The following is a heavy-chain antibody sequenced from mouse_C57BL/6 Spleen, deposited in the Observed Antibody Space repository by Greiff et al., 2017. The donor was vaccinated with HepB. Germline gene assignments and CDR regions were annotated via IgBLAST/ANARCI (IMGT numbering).Heavy chain of an antibody. CDR3: ARRGKDSSAWFAY. J-gene: IGHJ3*01. V-gene: IGHV1-50*01. CDR1: GYTFTSYW. CDR2: IDPSDSYT. D-gene: IGHD3-2*02. Sequence: QVQLQQPGAELVKPGASVKLSCKASGYTFTSYWMQWVKQRPGQGLEWIGEIDPSDSYTNYNQKFKGKATLTVDTSSSTAYMQLSSLTSEDSAVYYCARRGKDSSAWFAYWGQGTLVTVSA.